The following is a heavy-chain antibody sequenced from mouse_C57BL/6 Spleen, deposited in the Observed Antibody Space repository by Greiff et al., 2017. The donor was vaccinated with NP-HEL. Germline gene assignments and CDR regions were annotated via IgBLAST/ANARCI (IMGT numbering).Heavy chain of an antibody. Sequence: QVQLQQPGAELVKPGASVKMSCKASGYTFTSYWITWVKQRPGQGLEWIGDIYPGSGSTNYNEKFKSKATLTVDTSSSTAYMQLSSLTSEDSAVYYCARWGDLLYDGYPYYFDYWGQGTTLTVSS. V-gene: IGHV1-55*01. D-gene: IGHD2-3*01. J-gene: IGHJ2*01. CDR2: IYPGSGST. CDR1: GYTFTSYW. CDR3: ARWGDLLYDGYPYYFDY.